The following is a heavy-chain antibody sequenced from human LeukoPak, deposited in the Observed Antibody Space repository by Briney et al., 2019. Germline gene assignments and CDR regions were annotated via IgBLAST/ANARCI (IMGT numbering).Heavy chain of an antibody. CDR1: GGSISSYY. V-gene: IGHV4-59*01. D-gene: IGHD5-18*01. CDR3: ARTFVDTAMVTGDAFDI. Sequence: PSETLSLTCTVSGGSISSYYWSWIRQPPGKGLEWIGYIYYSGSTNYNPSLKSRVTISVDTPKNQFSLKLSSVTAADTAVYYCARTFVDTAMVTGDAFDIWGQGTMVTVSS. CDR2: IYYSGST. J-gene: IGHJ3*02.